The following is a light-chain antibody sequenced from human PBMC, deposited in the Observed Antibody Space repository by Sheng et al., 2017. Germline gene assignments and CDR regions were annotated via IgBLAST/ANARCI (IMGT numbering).Light chain of an antibody. Sequence: QSALTQPASVSGSPGQSLTISCTGSSSDIGTYNLVSWYQHRPDKAPKLLIYEVTKRPSGVSDRFSGSKSGNTASLTISGLQAEDEADYYCSSFSRSNTWVFGGGTKLTVL. CDR1: SSDIGTYNL. CDR2: EVT. J-gene: IGLJ3*02. V-gene: IGLV2-14*02. CDR3: SSFSRSNTWV.